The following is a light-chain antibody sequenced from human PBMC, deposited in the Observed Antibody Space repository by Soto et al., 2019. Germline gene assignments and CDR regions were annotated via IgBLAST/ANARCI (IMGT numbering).Light chain of an antibody. CDR3: QQRSNCPLT. Sequence: EIVLTQSPATLSLSPGERATLSCRASQSISSYLAWYQQKLGQAPRLLIYDASNRATGVPARFSGSGSGTDFTLTISSLEPEDFAVYYCQQRSNCPLTFGQGTRLDIK. CDR2: DAS. V-gene: IGKV3-11*01. CDR1: QSISSY. J-gene: IGKJ5*01.